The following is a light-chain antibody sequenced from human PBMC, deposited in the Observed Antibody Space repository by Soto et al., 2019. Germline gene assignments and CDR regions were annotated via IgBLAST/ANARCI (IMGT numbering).Light chain of an antibody. V-gene: IGLV1-51*01. CDR2: DKY. J-gene: IGLJ1*01. CDR1: SSNIGNNY. CDR3: GTWDSSLSAAV. Sequence: QSVLTQPPSVSAAPGQKVTISCSGSSSNIGNNYVSWYQQLPGTAPKLLIYDKYKRPSGIPDRFSGSKSGTSATLGITGLQTGDEADYYCGTWDSSLSAAVFGTGTKVTVL.